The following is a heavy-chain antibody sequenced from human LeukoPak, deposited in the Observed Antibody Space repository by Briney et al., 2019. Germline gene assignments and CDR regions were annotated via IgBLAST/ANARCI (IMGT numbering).Heavy chain of an antibody. D-gene: IGHD6-13*01. J-gene: IGHJ4*02. V-gene: IGHV4-59*01. CDR2: IYYSGST. Sequence: SETLSLTCTVSGGSISSYYWSWIRQPPGKGLEWIGYIYYSGSTNYNPSLKSRVTISVDTSKNQFSLKLSSVTAADTAVYYCARDRVAAAGTYAYWGQGTLVTVSS. CDR1: GGSISSYY. CDR3: ARDRVAAAGTYAY.